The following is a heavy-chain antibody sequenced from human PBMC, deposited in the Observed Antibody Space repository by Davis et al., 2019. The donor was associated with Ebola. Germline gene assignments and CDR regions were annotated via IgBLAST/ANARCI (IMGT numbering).Heavy chain of an antibody. CDR3: ARPPDYVYGMDV. V-gene: IGHV1-8*01. CDR1: GYTFTSYD. Sequence: ASVKVSCKASGYTFTSYDINWVRQATGQGLEWMGWMNPNSGNTGYAQKFQGRVTMTRNTSISTAYMELSSLRSEDTAVYYCARPPDYVYGMDVWGQGTTVTVSS. J-gene: IGHJ6*02. CDR2: MNPNSGNT.